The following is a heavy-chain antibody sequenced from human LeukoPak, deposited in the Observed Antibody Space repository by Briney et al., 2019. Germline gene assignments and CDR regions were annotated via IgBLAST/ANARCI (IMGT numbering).Heavy chain of an antibody. Sequence: GASVKVSCKASGGTFSSYAISWVRQAPGQGLEWMGGIIPIFGTANYAQKFQGRVTITADKSTSTAYMELSSLRSEDTAVYYCARVYYDSSGYDYYFDYWGQGTLVTVSS. CDR1: GGTFSSYA. CDR2: IIPIFGTA. D-gene: IGHD3-22*01. J-gene: IGHJ4*02. V-gene: IGHV1-69*06. CDR3: ARVYYDSSGYDYYFDY.